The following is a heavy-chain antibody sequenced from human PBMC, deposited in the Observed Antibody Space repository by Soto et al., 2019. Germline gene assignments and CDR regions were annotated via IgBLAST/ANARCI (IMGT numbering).Heavy chain of an antibody. CDR1: GYTFTSYY. CDR3: ARSPEPFCSGGSRYLLLH. D-gene: IGHD2-15*01. V-gene: IGHV1-18*04. Sequence: GASVKVSCKASGYTFTSYYMNWVRQAPGQGLEWMGWISTYNGNTNYAQNLQGRVTMTTDTSTSTIYLELTSLRSDDTAVYYCARSPEPFCSGGSRYLLLHWGQGTLVIVSS. CDR2: ISTYNGNT. J-gene: IGHJ1*01.